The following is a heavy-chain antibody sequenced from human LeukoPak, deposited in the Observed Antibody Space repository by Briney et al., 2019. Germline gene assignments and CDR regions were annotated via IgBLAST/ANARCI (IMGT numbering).Heavy chain of an antibody. D-gene: IGHD6-13*01. V-gene: IGHV3-20*04. Sequence: PGGSLRLSCAASGFTFDDYGMSWVRQAPGKGLEWVSGINWNGGSTGYADSVKGRFTISRGNAKNSLYLQMNSLRAEDTALYYCARAAAYSSSWYAGQTADYWGQGTLVTVSS. CDR3: ARAAAYSSSWYAGQTADY. CDR1: GFTFDDYG. J-gene: IGHJ4*02. CDR2: INWNGGST.